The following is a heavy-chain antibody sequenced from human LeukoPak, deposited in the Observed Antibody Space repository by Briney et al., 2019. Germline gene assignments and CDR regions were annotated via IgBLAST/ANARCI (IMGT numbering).Heavy chain of an antibody. CDR2: VYTDGGTI. D-gene: IGHD5-18*01. Sequence: ASVKVSCKASGNIFTSYHIHWVRLAPGRGLEWMGAVYTDGGTITNTRTFQYRVTMTRDVSTRTVYMELSSLSSEDTAVYYCATEAPGGYRFDFWGQEILVTVSS. V-gene: IGHV1-46*01. J-gene: IGHJ4*02. CDR1: GNIFTSYH. CDR3: ATEAPGGYRFDF.